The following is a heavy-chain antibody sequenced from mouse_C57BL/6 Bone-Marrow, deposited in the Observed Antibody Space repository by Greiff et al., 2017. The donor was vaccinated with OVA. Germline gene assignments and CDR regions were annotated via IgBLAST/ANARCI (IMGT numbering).Heavy chain of an antibody. D-gene: IGHD1-1*01. CDR1: GYTFTSYW. J-gene: IGHJ4*01. CDR2: IHPDSGST. V-gene: IGHV1-64*01. Sequence: VKLQQPGAELVKPGASVKLSCKASGYTFTSYWMHWVKQRPGQGLEWIGMIHPDSGSTNYNEKFKGKATLTVDKSSSTAYMQLSSLTSEDSAVYYCARSVFISTAAEGDAMDCWGQGISVTVSS. CDR3: ARSVFISTAAEGDAMDC.